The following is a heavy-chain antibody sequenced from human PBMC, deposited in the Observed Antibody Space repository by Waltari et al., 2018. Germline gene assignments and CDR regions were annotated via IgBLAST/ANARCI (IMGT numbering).Heavy chain of an antibody. CDR2: VGAYNGNT. Sequence: QVQLVQSGAEVKKPGASVKVSCKASGYTFTSYGISWVRQAPGQGLEWMGWVGAYNGNTNYAQKHQGRVTMTTDTSTSTAYMELRSLRSDDTAVYYCARAEYDYVWGSYRLAHIDYWGQGTLVTVSS. V-gene: IGHV1-18*01. CDR3: ARAEYDYVWGSYRLAHIDY. D-gene: IGHD3-16*02. J-gene: IGHJ4*02. CDR1: GYTFTSYG.